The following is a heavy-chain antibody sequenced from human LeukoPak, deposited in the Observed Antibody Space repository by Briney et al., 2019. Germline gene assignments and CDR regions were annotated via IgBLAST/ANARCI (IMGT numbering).Heavy chain of an antibody. CDR3: ARGPMATNDVGFDY. CDR1: GGTFSSYA. Sequence: GASVKVSCKASGGTFSSYAISWVRQAPGQGLEWMGGIIPVFGTANYAQKFQGRVTITADESTSTAYMELSSLRSEDTAVYYCARGPMATNDVGFDYWGQGTLVTVSS. J-gene: IGHJ4*02. CDR2: IIPVFGTA. V-gene: IGHV1-69*13. D-gene: IGHD5-24*01.